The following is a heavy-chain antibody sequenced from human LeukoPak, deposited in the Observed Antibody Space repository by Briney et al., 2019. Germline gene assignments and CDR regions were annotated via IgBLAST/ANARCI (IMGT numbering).Heavy chain of an antibody. Sequence: GGSLRLSCAASGFTFRSYAMSWVRQAPGKGLEWVSTTSDSGGSTYYADSVKGRFTISRDNFKNTLYLHMNSLRADDTAVYYCATHSDFGSGSYRWFDPWGQGTLVIVSS. D-gene: IGHD3-10*01. J-gene: IGHJ5*02. V-gene: IGHV3-23*01. CDR3: ATHSDFGSGSYRWFDP. CDR1: GFTFRSYA. CDR2: TSDSGGST.